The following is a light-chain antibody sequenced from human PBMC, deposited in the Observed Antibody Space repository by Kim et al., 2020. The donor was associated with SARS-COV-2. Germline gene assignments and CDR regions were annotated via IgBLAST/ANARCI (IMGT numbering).Light chain of an antibody. CDR3: QVLDNSLGL. J-gene: IGLJ2*01. CDR2: QDN. Sequence: SYELTQPPSVSVSPGETATISCTGDNLQFKYVCWYQRTAGHSPVLVLYQDNKRPSGIPERFSGSNSGNTATLTISGTQAMDEADYYCQVLDNSLGLFGAGTQLTVL. CDR1: NLQFKY. V-gene: IGLV3-1*01.